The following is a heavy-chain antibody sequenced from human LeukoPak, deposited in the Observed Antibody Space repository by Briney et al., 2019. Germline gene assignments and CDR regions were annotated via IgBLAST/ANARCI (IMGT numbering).Heavy chain of an antibody. D-gene: IGHD7-27*01. CDR2: MNPNSGNT. CDR1: GYTFTGYY. CDR3: AIWGSLHYFDY. Sequence: ASVKVSCKASGYTFTGYYMHWVRQAPGQGLEWMGWMNPNSGNTGYAQKFQGRVTMTRNTSISTAYMELSSLRSEDTAVYYCAIWGSLHYFDYWGQGTLVTVSS. J-gene: IGHJ4*02. V-gene: IGHV1-8*02.